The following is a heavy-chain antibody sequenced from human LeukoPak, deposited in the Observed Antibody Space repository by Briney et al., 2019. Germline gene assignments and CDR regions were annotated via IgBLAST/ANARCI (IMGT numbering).Heavy chain of an antibody. J-gene: IGHJ6*02. D-gene: IGHD5-18*01. CDR2: ISGSGGST. Sequence: GGSLRLSCAASGFTFSSYAMSWVRQAPGKGLEWVSAISGSGGSTYYADSVKGRFTISRDNSKNTLYLQMYSLRAEDTAVYYCAREGLWLVRYYYGMDVWGQGTTVTVSS. CDR1: GFTFSSYA. CDR3: AREGLWLVRYYYGMDV. V-gene: IGHV3-23*01.